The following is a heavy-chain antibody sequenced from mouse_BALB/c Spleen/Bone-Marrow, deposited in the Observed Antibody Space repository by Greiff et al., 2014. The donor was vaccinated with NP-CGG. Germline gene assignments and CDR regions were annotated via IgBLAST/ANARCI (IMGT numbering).Heavy chain of an antibody. CDR1: GFTFSSFG. Sequence: DVHLVESGGGLVQPGGSRKLSCAASGFTFSSFGMHWVRQAPEKGLEWVAYISSGSSTIYYADTMKGRFTISRDNPKNTLFLQXXXXXSEDTAMYYCTRSGTLGSMDYWGQGTSVTVSS. D-gene: IGHD3-3*01. CDR3: TRSGTLGSMDY. J-gene: IGHJ4*01. V-gene: IGHV5-17*02. CDR2: ISSGSSTI.